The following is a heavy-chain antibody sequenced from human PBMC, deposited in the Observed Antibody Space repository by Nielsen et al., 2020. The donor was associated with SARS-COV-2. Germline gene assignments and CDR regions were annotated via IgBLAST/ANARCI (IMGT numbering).Heavy chain of an antibody. CDR2: ISWNSGSI. J-gene: IGHJ3*02. CDR3: AKVPVALDDAFDI. V-gene: IGHV3-9*01. CDR1: GFTFDDYA. D-gene: IGHD4-23*01. Sequence: GGSLRLSCAASGFTFDDYAMHWVRQAPGKGLEWVSGISWNSGSIGYADSVKGRFTISRDNAKNSLYLQMNSLRAEDTALYYCAKVPVALDDAFDIWGQGTMVTVSS.